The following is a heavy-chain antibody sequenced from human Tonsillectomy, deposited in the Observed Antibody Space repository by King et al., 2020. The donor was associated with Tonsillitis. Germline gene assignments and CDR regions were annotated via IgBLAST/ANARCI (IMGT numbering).Heavy chain of an antibody. CDR3: TRSAPWSGSWQYFLNY. CDR2: IDTDGSTT. CDR1: GFTFSNYW. D-gene: IGHD6-13*01. J-gene: IGHJ4*02. V-gene: IGHV3-74*01. Sequence: EVQLVESGGGLVQPGGSLRLSCAASGFTFSNYWMHWVRQAPGKGLVWVSHIDTDGSTTAYADSVKGRFTISRDNAKNTLYLQVNSLRAEDTAVYYCTRSAPWSGSWQYFLNYWGQGTLVTVSS.